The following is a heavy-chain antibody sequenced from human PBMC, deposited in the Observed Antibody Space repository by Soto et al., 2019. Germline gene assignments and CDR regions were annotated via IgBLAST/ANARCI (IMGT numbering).Heavy chain of an antibody. CDR3: ARGEGNYYYYGMDV. V-gene: IGHV3-30-3*01. Sequence: QVQLVESGGGVVQPGGSLRLSCAASGFTFSSYARHWVRQAPGKGLEWGAVISYDGSNKYYADSVKGRFTISRDNSKNTLYLQMNSLRAEDTAVYYCARGEGNYYYYGMDVWGQGTTVTVSS. J-gene: IGHJ6*02. CDR1: GFTFSSYA. CDR2: ISYDGSNK.